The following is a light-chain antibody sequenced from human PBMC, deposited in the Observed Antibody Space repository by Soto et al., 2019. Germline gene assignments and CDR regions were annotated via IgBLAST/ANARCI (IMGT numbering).Light chain of an antibody. CDR1: ISDVGGYNH. Sequence: QSALTQPASVSGSPGQSITISCTGTISDVGGYNHVSWYQHHPGKAPKLMIYDVSNRPSVVSDRFSGSKSGNTASLTISGLQVDDEADYYCNSYRNSGNLVFVGGTKLTVL. J-gene: IGLJ3*02. V-gene: IGLV2-14*03. CDR3: NSYRNSGNLV. CDR2: DVS.